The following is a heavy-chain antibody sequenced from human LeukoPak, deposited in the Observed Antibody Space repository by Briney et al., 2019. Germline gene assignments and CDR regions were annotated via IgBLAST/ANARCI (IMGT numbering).Heavy chain of an antibody. CDR2: ISGSGGST. CDR3: AKGQVYVWGSSDSLNWFDP. CDR1: GFTFSSYA. D-gene: IGHD3-16*01. J-gene: IGHJ5*02. Sequence: PGGSLRLSCAASGFTFSSYAMSWVRQAPGKGLEWVSAISGSGGSTYYADSVKGRFTISRDNSKNTLYLQMNSLRAEDTAVYYCAKGQVYVWGSSDSLNWFDPWGQGTLVTLSS. V-gene: IGHV3-23*01.